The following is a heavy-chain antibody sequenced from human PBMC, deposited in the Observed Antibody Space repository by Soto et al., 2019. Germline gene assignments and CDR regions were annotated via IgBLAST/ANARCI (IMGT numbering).Heavy chain of an antibody. CDR3: ARNWNYNVITFDP. Sequence: ASVKVSCKASGYTFTSYAMHWVRQAPGQRLEWMGWINAGNGNTKYSQKFQGRVTITRDTSASTAYMELSSLRSEDTAVYYCARNWNYNVITFDPWGQGTLVTVSS. D-gene: IGHD1-7*01. V-gene: IGHV1-3*01. J-gene: IGHJ5*02. CDR1: GYTFTSYA. CDR2: INAGNGNT.